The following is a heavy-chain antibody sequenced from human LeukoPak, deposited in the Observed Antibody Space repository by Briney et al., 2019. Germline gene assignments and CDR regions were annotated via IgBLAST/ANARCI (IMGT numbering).Heavy chain of an antibody. D-gene: IGHD4-17*01. CDR2: LSSSGGST. Sequence: GGSLRLYCAATGFTFSSFAMKWVRQAPGKGLEWVSGLSSSGGSTFYADSVKGRFTISRDNSKNTVYLQMNSLRGEDTAIYYCARGVTVTTDFWGQGTLVTVSS. CDR1: GFTFSSFA. V-gene: IGHV3-23*01. J-gene: IGHJ4*02. CDR3: ARGVTVTTDF.